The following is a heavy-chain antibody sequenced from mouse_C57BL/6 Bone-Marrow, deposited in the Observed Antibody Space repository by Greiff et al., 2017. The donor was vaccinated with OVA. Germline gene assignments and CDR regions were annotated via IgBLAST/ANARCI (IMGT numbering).Heavy chain of an antibody. D-gene: IGHD2-4*01. CDR3: AVYYDYDRYFDV. V-gene: IGHV1-81*01. Sequence: QVHVKQSGAELARPGASVKLSCKASGYTFTSYGISWVKQRTGQGLEWIGEIYPRSGNTYYNEKFKGKATLTADKSSSTAYMELRSLTSEDSAVYFCAVYYDYDRYFDVWGTGTTVTVSS. CDR1: GYTFTSYG. J-gene: IGHJ1*03. CDR2: IYPRSGNT.